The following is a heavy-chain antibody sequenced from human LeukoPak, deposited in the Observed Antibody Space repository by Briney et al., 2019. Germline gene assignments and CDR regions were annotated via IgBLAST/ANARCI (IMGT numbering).Heavy chain of an antibody. J-gene: IGHJ4*02. CDR3: AKLAARRPPSFMDY. V-gene: IGHV3-23*01. CDR2: ISGSGGST. D-gene: IGHD6-6*01. CDR1: GFTFSTYA. Sequence: HPGGSLRLSCAASGFTFSTYAMSWVRQAPGKGLEWVSAISGSGGSTYYADSVKGRFTISRDNSKNTLYLQMNSLRAEDTAVYYCAKLAARRPPSFMDYWGQGTLVTVSS.